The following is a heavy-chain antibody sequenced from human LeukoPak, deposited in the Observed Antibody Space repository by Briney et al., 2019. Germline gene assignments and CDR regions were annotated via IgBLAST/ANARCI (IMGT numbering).Heavy chain of an antibody. V-gene: IGHV1-69*13. Sequence: SVKVSCKASGGTFSSYAISWVRQAPGQGLEWMGGITPIFGTANYAQKFQGRVTITADESTSTAYMELSSLRSEDTAVYYCARGGRVRGVIITAYYFDYWGQGTLVTVSS. J-gene: IGHJ4*02. CDR1: GGTFSSYA. D-gene: IGHD3-10*01. CDR3: ARGGRVRGVIITAYYFDY. CDR2: ITPIFGTA.